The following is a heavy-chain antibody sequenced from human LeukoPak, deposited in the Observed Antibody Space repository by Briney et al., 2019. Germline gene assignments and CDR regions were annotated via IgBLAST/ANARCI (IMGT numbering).Heavy chain of an antibody. D-gene: IGHD3-3*01. CDR1: GGSISSYY. CDR2: IYTSGST. J-gene: IGHJ5*02. Sequence: SETLSLTCTVSGGSISSYYWSWIRQPAGKGLEWNGRIYTSGSTNYNPSLKSRVTMSVDTSKNQFSLKLSSVTAADTAVYYCARAYYDFWSGYYTWFDPWGQGTLVTVSS. CDR3: ARAYYDFWSGYYTWFDP. V-gene: IGHV4-4*07.